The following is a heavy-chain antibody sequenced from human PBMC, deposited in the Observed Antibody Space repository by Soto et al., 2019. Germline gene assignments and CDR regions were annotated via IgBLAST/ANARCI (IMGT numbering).Heavy chain of an antibody. Sequence: SETLSLTCAVYGGSFSGYYWTWIRQPPGKGLEWIGYIYYSGNTNYNPSLKSRVTISVDTSKNQFSLKLSSVTAADTARYYCAHSLSTIIVGGVFFDYGGQGTLVTVSS. CDR1: GGSFSGYY. V-gene: IGHV4-59*01. D-gene: IGHD3-22*01. J-gene: IGHJ4*02. CDR3: AHSLSTIIVGGVFFDY. CDR2: IYYSGNT.